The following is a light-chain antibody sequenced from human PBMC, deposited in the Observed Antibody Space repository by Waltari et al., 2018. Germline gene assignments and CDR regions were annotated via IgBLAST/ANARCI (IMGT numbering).Light chain of an antibody. CDR1: QNIDGF. V-gene: IGKV1-39*01. CDR3: QQSYSTPLYS. J-gene: IGKJ2*01. Sequence: DIQMTQSPSSLSASVGDRVTITCRASQNIDGFLHWYQHKPGNAHKLRIYAASTFQSGGSSSFTGSGSGTYFTLSITSLQPEDVATYYCQQSYSTPLYSFGQGTKLEIK. CDR2: AAS.